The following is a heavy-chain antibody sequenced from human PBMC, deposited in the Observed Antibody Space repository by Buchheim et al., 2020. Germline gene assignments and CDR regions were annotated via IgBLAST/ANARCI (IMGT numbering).Heavy chain of an antibody. CDR2: ISGSGGST. V-gene: IGHV3-23*01. CDR3: AKDRDGYNWYYYYGMDV. J-gene: IGHJ6*02. D-gene: IGHD5-24*01. Sequence: EVQLLESGGSLVQPGGSLRLSCAASGFTFSSYAMSWVRQAPGKGLEWVSAISGSGGSTYYADSVKGRFTISRDNSKNTLYLQMNSLRAEDTAVYYCAKDRDGYNWYYYYGMDVWGQGTT. CDR1: GFTFSSYA.